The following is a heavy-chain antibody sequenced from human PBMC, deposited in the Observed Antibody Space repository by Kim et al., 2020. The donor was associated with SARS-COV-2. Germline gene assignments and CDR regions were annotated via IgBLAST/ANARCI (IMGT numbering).Heavy chain of an antibody. Sequence: SETLSLTCTVSGGSISSYYWSWIRQPPGKGLEWIGYIYYSGSTNYNPSLKSRVTISVDTSKNQFSLKLSSVTAADTAVYYCARAAPYSSSSISYYYYYMDVWGKGTTVTVSS. V-gene: IGHV4-59*01. CDR1: GGSISSYY. D-gene: IGHD6-6*01. CDR2: IYYSGST. CDR3: ARAAPYSSSSISYYYYYMDV. J-gene: IGHJ6*03.